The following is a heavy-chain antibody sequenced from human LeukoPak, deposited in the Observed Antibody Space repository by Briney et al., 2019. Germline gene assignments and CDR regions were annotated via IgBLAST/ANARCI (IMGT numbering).Heavy chain of an antibody. J-gene: IGHJ4*02. V-gene: IGHV3-7*02. D-gene: IGHD2-15*01. CDR2: RKQDGSEK. Sequence: GGSLRLSCVASGFTFSSHWLNWVRQAPGKGLEWVANRKQDGSEKYYVDSVKGRFTISRDNAKSSLYMQMNSLRAEDTAVYYCASGSLGSRSDYWGQGTLVTVSS. CDR3: ASGSLGSRSDY. CDR1: GFTFSSHW.